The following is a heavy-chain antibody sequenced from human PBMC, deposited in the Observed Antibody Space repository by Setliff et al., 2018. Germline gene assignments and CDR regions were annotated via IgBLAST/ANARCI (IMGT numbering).Heavy chain of an antibody. J-gene: IGHJ4*02. V-gene: IGHV4-59*01. CDR3: ARLPRTVTHFDY. Sequence: KTSETLSLTCTVSGVSIRSYYWSWIRQPPGKGLEWIGYIFYSGSSNYNPSLQSRVSISVDTSKNQLSLKLDSLTAADTAVYFRARLPRTVTHFDYWGQGALVTVSS. CDR2: IFYSGSS. D-gene: IGHD4-17*01. CDR1: GVSIRSYY.